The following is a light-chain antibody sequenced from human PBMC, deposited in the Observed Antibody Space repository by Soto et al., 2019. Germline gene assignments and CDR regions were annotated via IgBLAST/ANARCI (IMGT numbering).Light chain of an antibody. CDR1: QSVSGN. CDR2: GAS. V-gene: IGKV3-15*01. CDR3: QQYNNWPPLT. J-gene: IGKJ4*01. Sequence: EIVMTQSPATLSVSPGESATLSCRASQSVSGNLAWYQQKPGQAPRLLIYGASPRATGIPARFSGSGSGTEFTLTISSLQSEDFAVYYCQQYNNWPPLTFGGGTKVEIK.